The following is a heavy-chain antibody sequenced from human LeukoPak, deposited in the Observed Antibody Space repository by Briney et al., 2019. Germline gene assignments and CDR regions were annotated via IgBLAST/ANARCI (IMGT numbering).Heavy chain of an antibody. CDR3: ARDSKSCSGGNCYPYYYYYYYMDV. Sequence: GGSLRLSCAASGFTFNSYGMNWVRQAPGKGLEWVAFIRYDGSSKYYADSVKGRFTISRDNPKNTLYLQMNSLRAEDTAVYYCARDSKSCSGGNCYPYYYYYYYMDVWGKGTTVTVSS. J-gene: IGHJ6*03. CDR2: IRYDGSSK. V-gene: IGHV3-30*02. CDR1: GFTFNSYG. D-gene: IGHD2-15*01.